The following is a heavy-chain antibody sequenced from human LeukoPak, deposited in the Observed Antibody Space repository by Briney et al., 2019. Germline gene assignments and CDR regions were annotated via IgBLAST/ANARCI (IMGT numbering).Heavy chain of an antibody. Sequence: GGSLRLSCAASGFTFSTYYIHWVRQAPGKGLVWVSRINSDGSITTYADSVKGRFTISRDNAKNSLYLQMNSLRAEDTAVYYCARDDAPDIVVVPAAMRRGDYYYGMDVWGKGTTVTVSS. D-gene: IGHD2-2*01. CDR2: INSDGSIT. CDR1: GFTFSTYY. CDR3: ARDDAPDIVVVPAAMRRGDYYYGMDV. J-gene: IGHJ6*04. V-gene: IGHV3-74*01.